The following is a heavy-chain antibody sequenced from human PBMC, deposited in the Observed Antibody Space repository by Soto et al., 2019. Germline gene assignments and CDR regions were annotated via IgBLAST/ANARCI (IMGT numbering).Heavy chain of an antibody. Sequence: GGSLRLSCTASGFSFDTYAMTWVRQAPGKGLEWVSAFSGRSGDTYYAASVKGRFTTSGDNSKNTVILEMNNLRAEDTAVYYCARDSSAWPNYFDSWGQGIQVTVSS. CDR3: ARDSSAWPNYFDS. J-gene: IGHJ4*02. V-gene: IGHV3-23*01. D-gene: IGHD6-19*01. CDR1: GFSFDTYA. CDR2: FSGRSGDT.